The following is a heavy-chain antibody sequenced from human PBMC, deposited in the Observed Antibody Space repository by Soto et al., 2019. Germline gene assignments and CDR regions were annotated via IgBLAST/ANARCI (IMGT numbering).Heavy chain of an antibody. CDR2: ISYDGSNK. CDR3: AIDYSSSSHTYDFDY. D-gene: IGHD6-13*01. V-gene: IGHV3-30-3*01. J-gene: IGHJ4*02. Sequence: GGSLRLSCAASGFTFSSYAMHWVRQAPGKGLEWVAVISYDGSNKYYADSVKGRFTISGDNSKNTLYLQMNSLRAEDTAVYYCAIDYSSSSHTYDFDYGGQGTLVTVSS. CDR1: GFTFSSYA.